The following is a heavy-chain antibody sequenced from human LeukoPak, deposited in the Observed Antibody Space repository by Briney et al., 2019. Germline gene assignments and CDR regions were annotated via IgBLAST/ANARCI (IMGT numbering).Heavy chain of an antibody. V-gene: IGHV3-30*18. J-gene: IGHJ4*02. CDR2: ISYDGSNK. CDR1: GFTFSSYG. CDR3: AKDQYYYGSGSPFDY. Sequence: GRSLRLSCAASGFTFSSYGMHWVRQAPGKGLEWVAVISYDGSNKYYADSVKGRFTISRDNSKNTLYLQMNSLRAEDTAVYYCAKDQYYYGSGSPFDYWGQGTLVTVSS. D-gene: IGHD3-10*01.